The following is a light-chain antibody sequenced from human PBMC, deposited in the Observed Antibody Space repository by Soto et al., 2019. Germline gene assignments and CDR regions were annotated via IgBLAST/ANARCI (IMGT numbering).Light chain of an antibody. CDR2: EVS. CDR1: SSDVGGYNY. V-gene: IGLV2-14*01. CDR3: SSYTISTTLV. Sequence: QSVLTQPASVSGSPGQSITISCTGTSSDVGGYNYVSWYQQHPGKAPKLMICEVSNRPSGVSTRFSGSKSGNTASLTISGLQAEDEADYYCSSYTISTTLVFGTGTKVTVL. J-gene: IGLJ1*01.